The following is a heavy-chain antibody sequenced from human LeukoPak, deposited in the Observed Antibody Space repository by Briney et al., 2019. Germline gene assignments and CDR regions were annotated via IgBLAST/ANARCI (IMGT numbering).Heavy chain of an antibody. D-gene: IGHD3-10*01. CDR2: ITSTSNHI. J-gene: IGHJ4*02. V-gene: IGHV3-21*01. CDR3: ARVYSANGYGSGYYDY. Sequence: GGPLRLSCVASGFXFSTYDMNWVREAPGKGLEWVSAITSTSNHINYADSVKGRFTISRDSANNSLYLQMNSLRAEDTAVYYCARVYSANGYGSGYYDYWGQGTLVTVSS. CDR1: GFXFSTYD.